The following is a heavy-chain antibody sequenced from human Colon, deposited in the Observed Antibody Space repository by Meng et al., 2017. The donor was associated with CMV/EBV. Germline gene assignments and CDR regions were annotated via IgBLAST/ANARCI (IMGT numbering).Heavy chain of an antibody. Sequence: SETLSLTCTVSGDSIRSHYWSWIRQPPGKGLEWMGYIYYSGSATYSPSLRSRITISVDTSKNQFSLNLRSVTVADTAMYFCARGLGHASNNSHDYWGQGTLVTVSS. V-gene: IGHV4-59*11. CDR2: IYYSGSA. CDR3: ARGLGHASNNSHDY. J-gene: IGHJ4*02. D-gene: IGHD1-1*01. CDR1: GDSIRSHY.